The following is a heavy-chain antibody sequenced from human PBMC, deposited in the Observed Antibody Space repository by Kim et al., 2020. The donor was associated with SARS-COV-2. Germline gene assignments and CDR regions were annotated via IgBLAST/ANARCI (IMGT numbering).Heavy chain of an antibody. Sequence: SETLSLTCAVYGGSFSGYYWSWIRQPPGKGLEWIGEINHSGSTNYNPSLKSRVTISVDTSKNQFSLKLSSVTAADTAVYYCASTLSHDYVWGSYFWGQGTLVTVSS. CDR2: INHSGST. J-gene: IGHJ4*02. CDR3: ASTLSHDYVWGSYF. D-gene: IGHD3-16*01. CDR1: GGSFSGYY. V-gene: IGHV4-34*01.